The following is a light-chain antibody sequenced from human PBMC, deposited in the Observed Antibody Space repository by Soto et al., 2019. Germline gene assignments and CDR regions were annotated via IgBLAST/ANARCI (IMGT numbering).Light chain of an antibody. J-gene: IGKJ1*01. Sequence: DVQMTQSPSTLSASVGDRVTITCRASQSISSWLAWYQQKPGKAPKLLIYDASSLESGVPSRLSGTGLGTEFTLTIGSLQPDDFATYYCQQYNSYSSTLGQGTKVDIK. CDR2: DAS. CDR1: QSISSW. CDR3: QQYNSYSST. V-gene: IGKV1-5*01.